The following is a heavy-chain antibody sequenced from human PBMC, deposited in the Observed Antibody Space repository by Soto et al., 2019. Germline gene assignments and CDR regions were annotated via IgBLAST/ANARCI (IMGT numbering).Heavy chain of an antibody. J-gene: IGHJ4*02. CDR3: ARIHSSTSWYGLSSRWTTHYYFDY. Sequence: ASVKVSFKASGYTFTSYYLHWVRQAPGQGLEWMGIINPSDGSTSYAQKLQGRDTMTRDTSTSTVYKELSSLRSEDSAVYYCARIHSSTSWYGLSSRWTTHYYFDYWGQGTLGTVSS. D-gene: IGHD2-2*01. CDR2: INPSDGST. V-gene: IGHV1-46*01. CDR1: GYTFTSYY.